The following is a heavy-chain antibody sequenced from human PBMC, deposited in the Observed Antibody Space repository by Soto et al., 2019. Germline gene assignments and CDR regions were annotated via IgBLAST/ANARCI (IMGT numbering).Heavy chain of an antibody. Sequence: PGGSLRLSCAASGFSCSSYTMNWGRQAPGKGLEWVSSVSSTSVYVYYADSVKGRFTISRDNAKNSLYLQMNSLRAEDTAVYYCSVLRYFDWGQGTLVTVSS. CDR1: GFSCSSYT. CDR3: SVLRYFD. V-gene: IGHV3-21*01. CDR2: VSSTSVYV. J-gene: IGHJ4*02. D-gene: IGHD3-9*01.